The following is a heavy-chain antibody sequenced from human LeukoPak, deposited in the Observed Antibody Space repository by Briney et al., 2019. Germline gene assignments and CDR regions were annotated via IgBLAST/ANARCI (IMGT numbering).Heavy chain of an antibody. D-gene: IGHD3-10*01. J-gene: IGHJ4*02. Sequence: ASVKVSCKASGYTFTGYSIHWVRQAPGQGLEWMGYIIPGSGGTSYAETFQGRVTMTRDTSISTAYMELSSLTSDDTAVYYCARRFGEIWGQGTLVTVSS. V-gene: IGHV1-2*02. CDR2: IIPGSGGT. CDR1: GYTFTGYS. CDR3: ARRFGEI.